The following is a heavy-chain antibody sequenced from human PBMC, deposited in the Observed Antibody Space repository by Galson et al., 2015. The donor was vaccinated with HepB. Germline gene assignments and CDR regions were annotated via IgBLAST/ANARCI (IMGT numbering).Heavy chain of an antibody. CDR1: GFSFSTYA. V-gene: IGHV3-23*01. Sequence: SLRLSCAASGFSFSTYAMSWVRQAPGKGLEWASGISGSGGRIDYADSVKGRFTISRDPSKNTLYLQMSSLRADDTAVYFCAKEALPDYGGVTGLDYWGQGTLVTVSS. CDR3: AKEALPDYGGVTGLDY. CDR2: ISGSGGRI. J-gene: IGHJ4*02. D-gene: IGHD4-23*01.